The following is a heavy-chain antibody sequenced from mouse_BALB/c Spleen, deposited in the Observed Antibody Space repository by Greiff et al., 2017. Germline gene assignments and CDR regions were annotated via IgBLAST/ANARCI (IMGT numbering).Heavy chain of an antibody. CDR1: GFTFSSYT. Sequence: EVMLVESGGGLVQPGGSLKLSCAASGFTFSSYTMSWVRQTPEKRLEWVAYISNGGGSTYYPDTVKGRFTISRDNAKNTLYLQMSSLKSEDTAMYYCARNYYGYDWWYFDVWGAGTTVTVSS. CDR3: ARNYYGYDWWYFDV. V-gene: IGHV5-12-2*01. J-gene: IGHJ1*01. D-gene: IGHD2-2*01. CDR2: ISNGGGST.